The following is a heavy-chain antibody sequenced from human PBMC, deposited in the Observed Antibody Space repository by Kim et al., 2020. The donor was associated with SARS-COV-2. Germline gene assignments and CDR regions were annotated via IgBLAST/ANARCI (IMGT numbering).Heavy chain of an antibody. Sequence: GGSLRLSCAASGFTFSSYAMHWVRQAPGKGLEWVAVISYDGSNKYYADSVKGRFTISRDNSKNTLYLQMNSLRAEDTAVYYCARAVNYGSWSVRYYYGM. CDR3: ARAVNYGSWSVRYYYGM. D-gene: IGHD3-10*01. CDR1: GFTFSSYA. V-gene: IGHV3-30*04. J-gene: IGHJ6*01. CDR2: ISYDGSNK.